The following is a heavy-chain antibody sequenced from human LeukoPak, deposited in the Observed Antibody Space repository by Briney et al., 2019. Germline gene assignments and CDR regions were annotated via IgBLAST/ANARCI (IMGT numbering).Heavy chain of an antibody. CDR1: GFTFDDYA. Sequence: GGYLRLSCAATGFTFDDYAMHWVRQAPGKGLEWVSGISWNSGSIGYADSVKGRFTISRDNAKNSLYLQMNSLRAEDMALYYCAKDYGDYPTYYFDYWGQGTLVTVSS. D-gene: IGHD4-17*01. CDR2: ISWNSGSI. V-gene: IGHV3-9*03. J-gene: IGHJ4*02. CDR3: AKDYGDYPTYYFDY.